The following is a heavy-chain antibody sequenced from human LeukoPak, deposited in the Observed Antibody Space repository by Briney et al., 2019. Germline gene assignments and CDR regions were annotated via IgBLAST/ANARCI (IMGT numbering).Heavy chain of an antibody. CDR3: ARHDSSGPYNAFDI. D-gene: IGHD3-22*01. CDR2: INHNGGT. V-gene: IGHV4-34*01. CDR1: GGSFSGYF. Sequence: SETLSLTCAVYGGSFSGYFWSWIRQPPGKGLEWIGDINHNGGTNYNPSLKSRVTISVDTSKSQFSLKLSSVTAADTAVYYCARHDSSGPYNAFDIWGQGTMVTVSS. J-gene: IGHJ3*02.